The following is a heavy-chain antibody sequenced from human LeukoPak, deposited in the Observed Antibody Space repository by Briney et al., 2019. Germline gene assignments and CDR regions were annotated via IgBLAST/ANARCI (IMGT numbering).Heavy chain of an antibody. CDR1: GGSISSGGYS. V-gene: IGHV4-30-2*01. CDR3: ARGRLIAAAGLGY. D-gene: IGHD6-13*01. Sequence: PSQTLSLTCAVSGGSISSGGYSWSCIWQPPGKGLEWIGYIYHSGSTYYNPSLKSRVTISVDRYKNQFSLKLSSVTAADTAVYYCARGRLIAAAGLGYWGQGTLVTVSS. J-gene: IGHJ4*02. CDR2: IYHSGST.